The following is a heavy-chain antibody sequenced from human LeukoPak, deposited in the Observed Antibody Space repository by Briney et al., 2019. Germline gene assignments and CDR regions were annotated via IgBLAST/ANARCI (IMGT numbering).Heavy chain of an antibody. D-gene: IGHD3-22*01. CDR2: ISSDI. Sequence: PGGSLRLSCAVSGFTLSSYSMNWVRQAPGKGLEWVSYISSDIFYADSVKGRFTISRDNAENSLYLQMNSLRDEDTAVYYCARPAYYYDSSGAGARGYWYFDLWGRGTLVTVSS. CDR1: GFTLSSYS. V-gene: IGHV3-21*01. J-gene: IGHJ2*01. CDR3: ARPAYYYDSSGAGARGYWYFDL.